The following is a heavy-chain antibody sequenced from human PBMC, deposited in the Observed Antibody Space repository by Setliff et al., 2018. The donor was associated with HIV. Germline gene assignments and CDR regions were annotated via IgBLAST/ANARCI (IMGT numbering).Heavy chain of an antibody. CDR1: GFTFSNYW. D-gene: IGHD4-17*01. Sequence: GASVKVSCAASGFTFSNYWMSWVRQAPGKGLEWVANIKQNGSEKYYVDSVKGRFTISRDNAKNSLYLQMNSLRAEDTAVYYCARDIGRDHDTTEDWFDPWGQGTLVTVSS. J-gene: IGHJ5*02. CDR3: ARDIGRDHDTTEDWFDP. CDR2: IKQNGSEK. V-gene: IGHV3-7*03.